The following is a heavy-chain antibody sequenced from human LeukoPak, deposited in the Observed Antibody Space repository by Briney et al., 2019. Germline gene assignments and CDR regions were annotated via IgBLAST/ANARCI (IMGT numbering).Heavy chain of an antibody. D-gene: IGHD6-13*01. CDR3: ACRHSSSWDNYFDY. Sequence: SETLSLTCTVSGGSISSGDYYWSWIRQPPGKGLEWIGYIYYSGSTYYNPSLKSRVTISVDTSKNQFSLKLSSVTAADTAVYYCACRHSSSWDNYFDYWGQGTLVTVSS. J-gene: IGHJ4*02. V-gene: IGHV4-30-4*01. CDR1: GGSISSGDYY. CDR2: IYYSGST.